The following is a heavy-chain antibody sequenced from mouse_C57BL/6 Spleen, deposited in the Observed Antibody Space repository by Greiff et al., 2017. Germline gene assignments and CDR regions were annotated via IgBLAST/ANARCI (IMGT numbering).Heavy chain of an antibody. CDR2: INPGSGGT. CDR1: GYAFTNYL. J-gene: IGHJ4*01. CDR3: ARGISGHYYAMDY. Sequence: QVQLKQSGAELVRPGTSVKVSCKASGYAFTNYLIEWVKQRPGQGLEWIGVINPGSGGTNYNEKFKGKATLTADKSSSTAYMQLSSLTSEDSAVYFCARGISGHYYAMDYWGQGTSVTVSS. D-gene: IGHD3-1*01. V-gene: IGHV1-54*01.